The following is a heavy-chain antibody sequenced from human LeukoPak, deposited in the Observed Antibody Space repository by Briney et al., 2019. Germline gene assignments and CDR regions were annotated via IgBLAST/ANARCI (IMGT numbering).Heavy chain of an antibody. CDR1: GFTFGDYA. J-gene: IGHJ4*02. CDR3: TRDPTLGWYYDFWSGYYTGY. D-gene: IGHD3-3*01. Sequence: GGSLRLSCTASGFTFGDYAMSWVRQAPGKGLEWVGFIRSKAYGGTTEYAASVKGRFTISRDDSKSIAYLQMNSLKTEDTAVYYCTRDPTLGWYYDFWSGYYTGYWGQGTLVTVSS. CDR2: IRSKAYGGTT. V-gene: IGHV3-49*04.